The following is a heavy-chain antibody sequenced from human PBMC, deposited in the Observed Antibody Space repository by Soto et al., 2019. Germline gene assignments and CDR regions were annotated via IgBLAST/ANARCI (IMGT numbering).Heavy chain of an antibody. J-gene: IGHJ3*02. CDR1: GFSVRNFE. V-gene: IGHV3-48*03. D-gene: IGHD3-9*01. Sequence: PXGCLRLACAACGFSVRNFEVNGVRQAPGKGLEWVSYIDATVNIIYYADSVKGRFTISRDNSKNSLFLQMNSLRAEDTAVYYCARDRWHDNRYPGAFDIWGRRTMVTVSS. CDR3: ARDRWHDNRYPGAFDI. CDR2: IDATVNII.